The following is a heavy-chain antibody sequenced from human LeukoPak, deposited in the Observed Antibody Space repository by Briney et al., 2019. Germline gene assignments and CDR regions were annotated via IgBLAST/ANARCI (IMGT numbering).Heavy chain of an antibody. CDR1: GYTFTSYY. CDR3: ARAGPPSTNYYDSSGYYGLLDY. CDR2: INPSGGST. Sequence: ASVKVSCKASGYTFTSYYMHWVRQAPGQGLEWMGIINPSGGSTSYAQKFQGRVTMTSDMSTSTVYMELSSLRSEDTAVYYCARAGPPSTNYYDSSGYYGLLDYWGQGTLVTVSS. J-gene: IGHJ4*02. V-gene: IGHV1-46*01. D-gene: IGHD3-22*01.